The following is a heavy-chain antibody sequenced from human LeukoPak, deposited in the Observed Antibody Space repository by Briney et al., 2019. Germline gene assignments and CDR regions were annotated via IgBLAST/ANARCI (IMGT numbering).Heavy chain of an antibody. D-gene: IGHD1-14*01. CDR3: AKGPPFDY. Sequence: GGSLRLSCAASGFTFNTYAMSWVRQAPGKGLEWVSAISDSGGRTYYADSVKGRFTVSRDNSKNTLYLQLNSLRAEDTAVYYCAKGPPFDYWGQGTLVTVSS. CDR2: ISDSGGRT. CDR1: GFTFNTYA. J-gene: IGHJ4*02. V-gene: IGHV3-23*01.